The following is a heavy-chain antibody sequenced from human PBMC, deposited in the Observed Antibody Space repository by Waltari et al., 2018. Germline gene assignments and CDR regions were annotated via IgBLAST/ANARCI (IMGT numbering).Heavy chain of an antibody. CDR2: ISGSGGST. D-gene: IGHD3-9*01. J-gene: IGHJ4*02. Sequence: EVHLLESGGGLVQPGGSLSLSCAASGSTFNTYAMSWVRQAPGKGLEWVSAISGSGGSTYYADSVKGRFTISRDNSKNTLYLQMNSLRAEDTAVYYCATSYYDILTGYSTPWYWGQGTLVTVSS. V-gene: IGHV3-23*01. CDR1: GSTFNTYA. CDR3: ATSYYDILTGYSTPWY.